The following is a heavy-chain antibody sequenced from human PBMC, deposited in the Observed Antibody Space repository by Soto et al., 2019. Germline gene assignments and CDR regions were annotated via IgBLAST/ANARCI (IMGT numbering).Heavy chain of an antibody. CDR1: GFTFTTYA. J-gene: IGHJ4*02. D-gene: IGHD1-26*01. CDR2: VTDSGGKT. CDR3: AKGFIVAATTPEFDY. Sequence: EVQLLESGGGLVQPGGSLRLSCAASGFTFTTYAMSWVRQAPGKGLEWVSGVTDSGGKTYYADCVKGRFTISRDNSKNTLYLQMNSRRAEDTAVYYCAKGFIVAATTPEFDYWGQGTLVTVSS. V-gene: IGHV3-23*01.